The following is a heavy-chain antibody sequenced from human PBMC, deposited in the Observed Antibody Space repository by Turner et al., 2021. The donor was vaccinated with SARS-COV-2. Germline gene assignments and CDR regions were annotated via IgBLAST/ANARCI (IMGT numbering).Heavy chain of an antibody. D-gene: IGHD6-19*01. CDR3: ARLYSSGWELDY. J-gene: IGHJ4*02. CDR2: IKQDGSEK. Sequence: EVQLVESGGGLVQPGGSLRLSCAASGFTFSSNWRRWVRQAPGKGLEWVANIKQDGSEKYFVDSVKGRFTISRDNAKNSLYLQMNSLRAEDTAVYYCARLYSSGWELDYWGQGTLVTVSS. CDR1: GFTFSSNW. V-gene: IGHV3-7*01.